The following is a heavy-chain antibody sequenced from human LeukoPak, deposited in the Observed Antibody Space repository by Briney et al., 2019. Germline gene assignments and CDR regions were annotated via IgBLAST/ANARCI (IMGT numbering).Heavy chain of an antibody. Sequence: GGSLRLSCAASGFTFSSYAMSWVRQAPGKGLEWVSAISGSGGSTYYADSVKGRFTISRDNSKNTLFLQMNSLRAEDTAVHYCAKYSSGWSCLDYWGQGTLVTVSS. CDR1: GFTFSSYA. CDR3: AKYSSGWSCLDY. V-gene: IGHV3-23*01. CDR2: ISGSGGST. J-gene: IGHJ4*02. D-gene: IGHD6-19*01.